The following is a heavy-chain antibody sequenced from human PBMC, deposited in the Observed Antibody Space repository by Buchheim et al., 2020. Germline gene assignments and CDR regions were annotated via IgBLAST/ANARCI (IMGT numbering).Heavy chain of an antibody. CDR1: GFNFGGYG. D-gene: IGHD6-6*01. V-gene: IGHV3-30*18. CDR3: AKDRYSRSALFNMDV. Sequence: VELVESGGGVVQPGRSLRLSCVASGFNFGGYGIHWVRQTPGKGLEWVAVISYDGADEYYVDSVKGRFTISRANSKRTVYLQMNSLRPEDTAVYYCAKDRYSRSALFNMDVWGKGT. J-gene: IGHJ6*04. CDR2: ISYDGADE.